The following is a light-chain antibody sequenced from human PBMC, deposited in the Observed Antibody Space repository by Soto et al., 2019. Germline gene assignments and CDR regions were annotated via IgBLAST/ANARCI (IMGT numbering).Light chain of an antibody. J-gene: IGKJ5*01. CDR3: QQYNNWPIA. CDR1: QSVSSN. V-gene: IGKV3-15*01. Sequence: EIVMTQSPATLSVYPGERATLSCRASQSVSSNLAWYQQKPGQAPRLLIYAASTRATGIPARLSGSGSGTDFTLTICSLQSEDFALYYCQQYNNWPIAFGQGTRLEIK. CDR2: AAS.